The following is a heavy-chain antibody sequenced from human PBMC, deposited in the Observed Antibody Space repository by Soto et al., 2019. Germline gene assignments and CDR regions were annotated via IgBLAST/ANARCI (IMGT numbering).Heavy chain of an antibody. CDR1: GGTFSSYT. Sequence: QVQLVQSGAEVKKPGSSVKVSCKASGGTFSSYTISRVRQAPGQGLEWMGRIIPILGIANYAQKFQGRVTITADKSTSTAYMELSSLRSEDTAVYYCARFRPSSTTGTRNAFDIWGQGTMVTVSS. V-gene: IGHV1-69*02. CDR3: ARFRPSSTTGTRNAFDI. D-gene: IGHD1-1*01. J-gene: IGHJ3*02. CDR2: IIPILGIA.